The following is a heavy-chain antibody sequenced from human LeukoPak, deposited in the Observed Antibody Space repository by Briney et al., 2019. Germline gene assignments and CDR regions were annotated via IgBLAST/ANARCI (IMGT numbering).Heavy chain of an antibody. V-gene: IGHV3-7*01. Sequence: GGSLRLCCAASGFTFSSYWMSWVRQAPGKGLEWVANIKQDGSEKYYVDSVKGRFTISRDNAKNSLYLQMNSLRAEDTAVYYCARDRDVLRFLEWSYYFDYWGQGTLVTVSS. CDR1: GFTFSSYW. D-gene: IGHD3-3*01. CDR2: IKQDGSEK. J-gene: IGHJ4*02. CDR3: ARDRDVLRFLEWSYYFDY.